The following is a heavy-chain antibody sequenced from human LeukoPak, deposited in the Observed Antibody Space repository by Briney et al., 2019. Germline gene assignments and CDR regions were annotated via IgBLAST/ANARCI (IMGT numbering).Heavy chain of an antibody. CDR3: ARDYSRDLNYFDY. J-gene: IGHJ4*02. Sequence: GGSLRLSCAASGFTFSGYGMHWVRQAPGKGPEWVAFVRYDSSNKYYADSVKGRFTISRDNAKNSLYLQMNSLRAEDTALYYCARDYSRDLNYFDYWGQGTLVTVSS. CDR2: VRYDSSNK. V-gene: IGHV3-30*02. CDR1: GFTFSGYG. D-gene: IGHD5-24*01.